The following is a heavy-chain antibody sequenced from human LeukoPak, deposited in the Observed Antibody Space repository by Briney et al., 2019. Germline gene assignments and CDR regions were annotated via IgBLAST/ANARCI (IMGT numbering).Heavy chain of an antibody. Sequence: GALVKVSCKASGYTFTSYGISWVRQAPGQGLEWMGWISAYNGNTNYAQKLQGRVTMTTNTSTSTAYMELRSLRSDDTAVYYCARVSSTTSFFDYWGQGTLVTVSS. J-gene: IGHJ4*02. CDR2: ISAYNGNT. D-gene: IGHD1-1*01. CDR1: GYTFTSYG. V-gene: IGHV1-18*01. CDR3: ARVSSTTSFFDY.